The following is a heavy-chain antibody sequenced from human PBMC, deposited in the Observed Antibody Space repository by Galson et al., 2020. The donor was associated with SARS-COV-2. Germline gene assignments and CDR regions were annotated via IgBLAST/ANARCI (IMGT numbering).Heavy chain of an antibody. CDR3: AKRKVGAFDY. J-gene: IGHJ4*02. D-gene: IGHD1-26*01. CDR2: ITGSGGNT. CDR1: GFTFNNYA. V-gene: IGHV3-23*01. Sequence: GESLKLSRASSGFTFNNYAMSWVRQAPGKGVEWVSVITGSGGNTNYADSVTGRSTIPRDNSKNTLYLQMTSLRADDTAVYYCAKRKVGAFDYWGQGTLVTVAS.